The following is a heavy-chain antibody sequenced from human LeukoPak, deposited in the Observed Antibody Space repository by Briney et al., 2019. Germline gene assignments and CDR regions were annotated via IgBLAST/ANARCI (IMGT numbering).Heavy chain of an antibody. CDR2: IYPGDSDT. CDR3: ARRPYYYDSSGYKGPFDY. D-gene: IGHD3-22*01. Sequence: GESLKISCKGSGYSFTSYWIGWVRQMPGKGLEWMGIIYPGDSDTRYSPSFQGQVTISADKSISTAYLQWSSLKASDTAMYYCARRPYYYDSSGYKGPFDYWGQGTLVTVSS. CDR1: GYSFTSYW. J-gene: IGHJ4*02. V-gene: IGHV5-51*01.